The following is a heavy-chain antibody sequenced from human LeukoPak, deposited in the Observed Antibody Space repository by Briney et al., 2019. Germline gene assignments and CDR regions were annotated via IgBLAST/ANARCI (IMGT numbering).Heavy chain of an antibody. V-gene: IGHV3-33*01. CDR2: IWYDGSNK. D-gene: IGHD3-3*01. CDR1: GFTFSSYG. Sequence: GGSLRLSCAASGFTFSSYGMHWVRQAPGKGLEWVAVIWYDGSNKYYADSVKGRFTISRDNSKNTLYLQMNSLRAEDTAVYYCARERYDSRRMYNWFDPWGQGTLVTVSS. J-gene: IGHJ5*02. CDR3: ARERYDSRRMYNWFDP.